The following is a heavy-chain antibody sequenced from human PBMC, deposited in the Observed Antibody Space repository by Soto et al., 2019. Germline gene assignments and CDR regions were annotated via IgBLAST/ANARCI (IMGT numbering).Heavy chain of an antibody. D-gene: IGHD2-21*02. CDR3: ARDLWGYCGTDCYPLDV. CDR2: MYNTGST. J-gene: IGHJ6*02. V-gene: IGHV4-59*01. Sequence: QVQLQESGPGLVKPSETLSLTCTVSGGSISGYYWSWIRQPPGKGLEWIGYMYNTGSTVYNPSFKSAVPISVDTAKNQFSLKLNSVTAADTAVYYCARDLWGYCGTDCYPLDVWGQGTTVTVSS. CDR1: GGSISGYY.